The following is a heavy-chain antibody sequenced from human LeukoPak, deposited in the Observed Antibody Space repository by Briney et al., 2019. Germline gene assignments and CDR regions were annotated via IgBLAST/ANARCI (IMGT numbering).Heavy chain of an antibody. D-gene: IGHD3-9*01. V-gene: IGHV3-30*18. CDR1: GFTFSSYG. CDR2: ISYDGSNK. J-gene: IGHJ4*02. CDR3: AKDPGSESGYFDY. Sequence: GGSLRLSCAASGFTFSSYGMHWVRQAPGKGLEWVAVISYDGSNKYYAYSVKGRFTISRDNSKNTLYLQMNSLRAEDTAVYYCAKDPGSESGYFDYWGQGTLVTVSS.